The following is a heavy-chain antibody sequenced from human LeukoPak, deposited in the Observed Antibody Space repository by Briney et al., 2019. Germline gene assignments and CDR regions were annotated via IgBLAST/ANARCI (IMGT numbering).Heavy chain of an antibody. CDR3: ARGLWGVAGRGDAFDI. D-gene: IGHD6-19*01. V-gene: IGHV3-7*01. CDR1: GFTFSIYW. J-gene: IGHJ3*02. Sequence: GGSLRLSCAASGFTFSIYWMSWVRQAPGKGLEWVANIKQDGSEEYYVDSVKGRFTISRDNAKSSLYLQMNSLRAEDTAVYYCARGLWGVAGRGDAFDIWGQGTMVTVSS. CDR2: IKQDGSEE.